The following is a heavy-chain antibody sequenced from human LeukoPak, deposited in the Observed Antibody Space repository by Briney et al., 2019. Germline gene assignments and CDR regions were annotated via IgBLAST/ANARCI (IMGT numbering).Heavy chain of an antibody. J-gene: IGHJ4*02. CDR2: INHSGST. CDR1: GGSFSGYY. V-gene: IGHV4-34*01. Sequence: PSETLSLTCAVYGGSFSGYYWSWIRQPPGKGLEWIGEINHSGSTNYNPSLKSRVTISVDTPKNQFSLKLSSVTAADTAVYYCARGKLRYFDWLWEFDYWGQGTLVTVSS. D-gene: IGHD3-9*01. CDR3: ARGKLRYFDWLWEFDY.